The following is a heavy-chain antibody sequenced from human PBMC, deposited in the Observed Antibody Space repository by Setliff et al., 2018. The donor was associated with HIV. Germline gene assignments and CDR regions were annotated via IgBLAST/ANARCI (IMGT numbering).Heavy chain of an antibody. CDR2: INPSSGAT. Sequence: ASVKVSCKASGYMFTSYGIGWVRQAPGQGLEWVGRINPSSGATKCAPKFQGRITMTTDASITTAYMELTSLRSDDTAIYYCARDIIAPEGSTSDYWGQGTLVTVSS. J-gene: IGHJ4*02. D-gene: IGHD1-20*01. V-gene: IGHV1-2*06. CDR1: GYMFTSYG. CDR3: ARDIIAPEGSTSDY.